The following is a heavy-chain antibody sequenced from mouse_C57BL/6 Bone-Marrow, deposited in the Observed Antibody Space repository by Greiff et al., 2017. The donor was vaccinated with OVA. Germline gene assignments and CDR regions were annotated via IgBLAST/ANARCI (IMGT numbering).Heavy chain of an antibody. CDR1: GYTFTSYW. CDR2: IDPSDSYT. V-gene: IGHV1-69*01. Sequence: VQLQQPGAELVMPGASVKLSCKASGYTFTSYWMHWVKQRPGQGLEWIGEIDPSDSYTNYNQKFKGKSTLTVDKSSSTAYMQLSSLTSEDSAVYYCASRGLRRRGYYAMDYWGQGTSVTVSS. D-gene: IGHD2-4*01. J-gene: IGHJ4*01. CDR3: ASRGLRRRGYYAMDY.